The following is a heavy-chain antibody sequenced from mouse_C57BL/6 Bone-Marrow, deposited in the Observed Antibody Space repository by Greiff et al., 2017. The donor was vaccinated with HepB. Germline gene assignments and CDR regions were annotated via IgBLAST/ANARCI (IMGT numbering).Heavy chain of an antibody. V-gene: IGHV1-81*01. Sequence: QVQLQQSGAELARPGASVKLSCKASGYTFTSYGISWVKQRTGQGLEWIGEIYPRSGNTYYNEKFKGKATLTADKSSNTAYMELRSLTSEDSAVYFCARRGTVVPWYFDVWGTGTTVTVSS. CDR3: ARRGTVVPWYFDV. J-gene: IGHJ1*03. CDR1: GYTFTSYG. CDR2: IYPRSGNT. D-gene: IGHD1-1*01.